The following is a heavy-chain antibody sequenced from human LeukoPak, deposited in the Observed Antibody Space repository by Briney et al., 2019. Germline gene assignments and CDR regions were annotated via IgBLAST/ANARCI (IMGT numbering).Heavy chain of an antibody. D-gene: IGHD5-12*01. CDR1: GGSISGYY. CDR2: IYSSGST. V-gene: IGHV4-59*12. CDR3: ARGGVVATIVYYFDY. J-gene: IGHJ4*02. Sequence: SETLSLTCTVSGGSISGYYWSWIRQPPGKGLEWIGYIYSSGSTNYNPSLKSRVTISVDTSKSQFSLRLNSVTAADTAVYYCARGGVVATIVYYFDYWGQGTLVTVSS.